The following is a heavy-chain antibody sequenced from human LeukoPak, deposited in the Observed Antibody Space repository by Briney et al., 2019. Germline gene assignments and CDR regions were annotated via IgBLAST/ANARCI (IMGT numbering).Heavy chain of an antibody. CDR3: ARDTYYYDSSGYSPFYYYGMDV. V-gene: IGHV4-30-4*01. Sequence: KASETLSLTCTVSGGSISSGDYYWSWIRQPPGKGLEWIGYIYYSGSTYYNPSLKSRVTISVDTSKNQFSLKLSSVTAADTAVYYCARDTYYYDSSGYSPFYYYGMDVWGQGTTVTVSS. J-gene: IGHJ6*02. CDR2: IYYSGST. CDR1: GGSISSGDYY. D-gene: IGHD3-22*01.